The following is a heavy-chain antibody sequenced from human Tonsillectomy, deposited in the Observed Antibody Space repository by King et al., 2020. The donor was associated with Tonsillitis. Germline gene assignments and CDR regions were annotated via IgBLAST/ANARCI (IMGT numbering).Heavy chain of an antibody. CDR2: IDAGNGNT. CDR3: AREAYSRGWYMD. CDR1: GHSFNTYT. D-gene: IGHD6-19*01. V-gene: IGHV1-3*01. Sequence: QLVQSGAEVKKPGASVKVSCKASGHSFNTYTMHWVRQAPGQRLEWMGWIDAGNGNTRYSQKFEGRVTITRDTSASTANMELSSLRSEDTALYYCAREAYSRGWYMDWGLGTLVTVSS. J-gene: IGHJ4*02.